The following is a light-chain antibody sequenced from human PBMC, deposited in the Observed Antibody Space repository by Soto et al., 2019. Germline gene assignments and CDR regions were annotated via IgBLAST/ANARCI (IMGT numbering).Light chain of an antibody. CDR2: DVT. CDR3: SADSSSTSYVV. J-gene: IGLJ2*01. V-gene: IGLV2-14*03. CDR1: RSDIGGYDY. Sequence: QSALTQPASVSGSPGQSITISCTGSRSDIGGYDYVSWYRQHPGKAPKVLIHDVTDRPSGVSSRFSGSRSGNTASLTISGLQAEDEAHYYCSADSSSTSYVVFGGWAKLT.